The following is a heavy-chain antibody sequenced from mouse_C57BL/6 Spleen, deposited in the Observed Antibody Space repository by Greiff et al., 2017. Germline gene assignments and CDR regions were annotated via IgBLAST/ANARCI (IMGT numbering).Heavy chain of an antibody. CDR3: ARWDYGSSDDY. V-gene: IGHV1-64*01. CDR2: IHPNSGST. CDR1: GYTFTSYW. J-gene: IGHJ2*01. Sequence: QVQLQQSGAELVKPGASVKLSCKASGYTFTSYWMHWVKQRPGQGLEWIGMIHPNSGSTNYNEKFKSKATLTVDKSSSTAYMQLSSLTSEDSAVYYCARWDYGSSDDYWGQGTTLTVSS. D-gene: IGHD1-1*01.